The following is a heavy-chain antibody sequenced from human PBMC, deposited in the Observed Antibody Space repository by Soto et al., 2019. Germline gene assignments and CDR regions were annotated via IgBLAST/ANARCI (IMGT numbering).Heavy chain of an antibody. CDR1: GLSLSTSGEA. V-gene: IGHV2-5*02. J-gene: IGHJ5*02. CDR3: AHYVSTSPAGWFDP. Sequence: QITLKESGPTLVKPTQTLTLTCTFSGLSLSTSGEAVGWIRQHPGKALEWLALIYWDDDTRYNPTLKTRLTITMATSKSQVVLTLANMDPVDTAPYFCAHYVSTSPAGWFDPWGQGILVTVSS. CDR2: IYWDDDT. D-gene: IGHD1-26*01.